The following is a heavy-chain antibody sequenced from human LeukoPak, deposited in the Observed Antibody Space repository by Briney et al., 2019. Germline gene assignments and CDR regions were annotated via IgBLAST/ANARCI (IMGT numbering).Heavy chain of an antibody. Sequence: PGGSLRLSCAASGFTFSSYGMHWVRQAPGKGLEWVAFIRYDGSNKNYADSAKGRFTISRDNSKNTLYLQMNSLRAEDTAVYYCAKDRRYSQDYWGQGTLVTVSS. CDR2: IRYDGSNK. D-gene: IGHD2-15*01. CDR1: GFTFSSYG. J-gene: IGHJ4*02. V-gene: IGHV3-30*02. CDR3: AKDRRYSQDY.